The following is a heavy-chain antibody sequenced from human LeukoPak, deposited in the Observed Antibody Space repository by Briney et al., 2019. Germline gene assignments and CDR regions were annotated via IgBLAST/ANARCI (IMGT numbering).Heavy chain of an antibody. CDR1: GFTFSSYG. V-gene: IGHV3-48*01. CDR3: ARNPYGSGSHNFDY. CDR2: ISSSSSTI. J-gene: IGHJ4*02. Sequence: GGSLRLSCAASGFTFSSYGMNWVRQAPGKGLEWVSHISSSSSTIYYADSVKGRFTISRDNAKNSLYLQMNSLRAEDTAVYYCARNPYGSGSHNFDYWGQGTLVTVSS. D-gene: IGHD3-10*01.